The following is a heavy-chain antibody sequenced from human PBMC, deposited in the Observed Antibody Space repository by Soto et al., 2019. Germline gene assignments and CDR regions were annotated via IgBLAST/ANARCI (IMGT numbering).Heavy chain of an antibody. J-gene: IGHJ6*02. CDR3: AKTVADYYGLGSRAPNYYYYGMDV. CDR1: GYTFTSYG. CDR2: ISSYNGNT. V-gene: IGHV1-18*01. D-gene: IGHD3-10*01. Sequence: QVQLVQSGAEVKKPGASVKVSCKASGYTFTSYGISWVRQAPGQGLEWMGWISSYNGNTNYAQNLQGRVTMTTDTSTSTAYMELRSLRSDDSAVYFCAKTVADYYGLGSRAPNYYYYGMDVWGQGTTVTVSS.